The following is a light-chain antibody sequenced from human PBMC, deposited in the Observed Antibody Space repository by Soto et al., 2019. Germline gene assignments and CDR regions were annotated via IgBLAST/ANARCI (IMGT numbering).Light chain of an antibody. CDR1: QGISSY. CDR2: AAY. V-gene: IGKV1-8*01. CDR3: KQYYSYPLT. J-gene: IGKJ4*01. Sequence: IQMTQSPSTLPASVGDRVTITCRASQGISSYLAWYQQKPGKAHKLLIYAAYTLQSGVPSRFSGSGSGTDFTLTIRCLQSEDFATYYCKQYYSYPLTFGGGTKVDIK.